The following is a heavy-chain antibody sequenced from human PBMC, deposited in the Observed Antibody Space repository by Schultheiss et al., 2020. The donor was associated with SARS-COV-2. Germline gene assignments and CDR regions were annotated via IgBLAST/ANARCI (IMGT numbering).Heavy chain of an antibody. CDR1: GFTFSSYA. CDR3: ARDDEYYFDY. Sequence: GESLKISCAASGFTFSSYAMSWVRQAPGKGLEWVSAISGSGGSTYYADSVKGRFTISRDNSKNTLSLQMNSLRAEDTAVYYCARDDEYYFDYWGQGTLVTVSS. J-gene: IGHJ4*02. CDR2: ISGSGGST. V-gene: IGHV3-23*01.